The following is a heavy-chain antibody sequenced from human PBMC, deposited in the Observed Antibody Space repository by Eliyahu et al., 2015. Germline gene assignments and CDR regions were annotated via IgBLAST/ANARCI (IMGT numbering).Heavy chain of an antibody. D-gene: IGHD4-17*01. CDR1: GFSXTTSGMC. V-gene: IGHV2-70*01. J-gene: IGHJ4*02. CDR2: IDWDDDX. Sequence: QVTLRESXPALVKPTQTLTLTCTXSGFSXTTSGMCVSWIRXPPGKALEWLALIDWDDDXYYSTSLKTRLXISKDTSKNQVVLTMTNMDPVDTATYYCSHLRATRYYFDYWGQGTLVTVSS. CDR3: SHLRATRYYFDY.